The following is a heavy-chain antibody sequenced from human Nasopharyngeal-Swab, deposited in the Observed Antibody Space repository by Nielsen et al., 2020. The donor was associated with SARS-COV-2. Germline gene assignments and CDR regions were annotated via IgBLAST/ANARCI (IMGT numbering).Heavy chain of an antibody. CDR2: ISYDGSNK. CDR3: ARDRANLGSSFEFFGYFQH. Sequence: GGSLRLSCAASGFTFSSYAMHWVRQAPGKGLEWVAVISYDGSNKYYADSVKGRFTISRDNSKNTLYLQMNSLRAEDTAVYYCARDRANLGSSFEFFGYFQHWGQGTLVTVSS. D-gene: IGHD6-13*01. CDR1: GFTFSSYA. J-gene: IGHJ1*01. V-gene: IGHV3-30-3*01.